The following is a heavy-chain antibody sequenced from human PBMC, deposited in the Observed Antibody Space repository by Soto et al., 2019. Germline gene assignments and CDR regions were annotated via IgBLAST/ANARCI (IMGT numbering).Heavy chain of an antibody. CDR2: INPNSGGT. D-gene: IGHD2-2*01. J-gene: IGHJ6*02. Sequence: ASVKVSCKASGYTFTGYYMHWVRQAPGQGLEWMGWINPNSGGTNYAQKSQGRVTMTRDTSISTAYMELRRLRSADTGVYSCGVVFHSETMDVWGRGTTVTVAS. V-gene: IGHV1-2*02. CDR3: GVVFHSETMDV. CDR1: GYTFTGYY.